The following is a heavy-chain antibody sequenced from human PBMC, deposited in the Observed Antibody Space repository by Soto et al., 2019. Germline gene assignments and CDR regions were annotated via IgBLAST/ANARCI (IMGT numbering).Heavy chain of an antibody. CDR1: GGSISSSSYY. J-gene: IGHJ4*02. V-gene: IGHV4-39*02. D-gene: IGHD2-15*01. CDR3: AREGGRYCTGGSCQVDY. Sequence: QLQLQESGPGLVKPSETLSLTCTVSGGSISSSSYYWGWIRQPPGKGLEWIGSIYYSGNTYYTPSLKSRVTISVDASKNQFSLKLSSVTAADSAVYYCAREGGRYCTGGSCQVDYWGQGNLVTVSS. CDR2: IYYSGNT.